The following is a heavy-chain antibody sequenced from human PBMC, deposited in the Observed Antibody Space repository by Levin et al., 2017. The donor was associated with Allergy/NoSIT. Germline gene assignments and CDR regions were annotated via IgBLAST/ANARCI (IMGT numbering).Heavy chain of an antibody. Sequence: ESGPTLVKPTQTLTLTCTFSGFSLSTRGMCVSWIRQPPGEALEFLARIDWDDDKFYSTSLKTRLTISKDTSKNQVVLTMTNMDPVDTGTYYCARGDYYDSSGYIDYWGQGTLITVSS. D-gene: IGHD3-22*01. CDR2: IDWDDDK. CDR1: GFSLSTRGMC. V-gene: IGHV2-70*17. J-gene: IGHJ4*02. CDR3: ARGDYYDSSGYIDY.